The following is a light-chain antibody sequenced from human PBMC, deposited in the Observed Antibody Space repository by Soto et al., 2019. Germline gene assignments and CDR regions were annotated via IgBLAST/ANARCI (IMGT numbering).Light chain of an antibody. CDR2: EVS. J-gene: IGLJ2*01. V-gene: IGLV2-8*01. CDR1: GSDVGGYDY. Sequence: ALPQPPSASGSPGQSVTISCTGTGSDVGGYDYVSWYQHHPGKAPKLMIYEVSKRPSGVPDRFSGSKSGNTASLTVSGLQAEDEADYYCSSYAGGNNLVFGGGTKLTVL. CDR3: SSYAGGNNLV.